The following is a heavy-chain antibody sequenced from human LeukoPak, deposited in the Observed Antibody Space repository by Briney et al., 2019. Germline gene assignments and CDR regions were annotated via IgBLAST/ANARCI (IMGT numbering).Heavy chain of an antibody. Sequence: GGSLRLSCAASGFTFSSYAMHWVRQAPGKGLEWVAVISYDGSNKYYADSVKGRFTISRDNSKNTLYLQMNSLRADDTAVYYCAREVAGHFDYWGQGTLVTVSA. D-gene: IGHD6-19*01. CDR2: ISYDGSNK. J-gene: IGHJ4*02. V-gene: IGHV3-30*04. CDR1: GFTFSSYA. CDR3: AREVAGHFDY.